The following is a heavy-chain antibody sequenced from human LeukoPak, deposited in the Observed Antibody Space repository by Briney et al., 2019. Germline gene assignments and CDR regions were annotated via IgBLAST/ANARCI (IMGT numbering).Heavy chain of an antibody. CDR1: GFTLDDYA. D-gene: IGHD6-19*01. Sequence: GRSLRLSCAASGFTLDDYAMHWVRQAPGKGLEGVAGMSWNSGSIVYADSVKGRYTISRHNAKNSLYLQMNSLRAEDTALYYCAKDMSSSGWHFDYWGQGTLVTVSS. CDR2: MSWNSGSI. CDR3: AKDMSSSGWHFDY. V-gene: IGHV3-9*01. J-gene: IGHJ4*02.